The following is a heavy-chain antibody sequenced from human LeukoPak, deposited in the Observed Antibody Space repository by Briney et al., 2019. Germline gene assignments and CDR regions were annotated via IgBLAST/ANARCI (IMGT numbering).Heavy chain of an antibody. J-gene: IGHJ4*02. D-gene: IGHD3-22*01. V-gene: IGHV4-38-2*02. CDR3: ARVGYYYDSSGYYYFDY. Sequence: SETLSLTCTVSGYSISSGYYWGWIRQPPGKGLEWIGSIYHSGSTYYNPSLKSRVTISVDTSKNQFSLKLSSVTAADTAVYYCARVGYYYDSSGYYYFDYWGQGTLVTVSS. CDR1: GYSISSGYY. CDR2: IYHSGST.